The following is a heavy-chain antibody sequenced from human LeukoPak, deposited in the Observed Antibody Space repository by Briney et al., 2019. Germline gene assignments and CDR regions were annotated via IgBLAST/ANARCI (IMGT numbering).Heavy chain of an antibody. J-gene: IGHJ3*02. CDR3: ARHSAHSSTNDASDI. Sequence: KTSETLSLTCTVSGGSISSHYWSWIRQPPGKGLEWIGYMYHSGSTNYNPSLKSRVTISVDTSKNQFSLKLSSVTAADTAVYYCARHSAHSSTNDASDIWGQGTMVTVSS. CDR1: GGSISSHY. D-gene: IGHD6-13*01. V-gene: IGHV4-59*11. CDR2: MYHSGST.